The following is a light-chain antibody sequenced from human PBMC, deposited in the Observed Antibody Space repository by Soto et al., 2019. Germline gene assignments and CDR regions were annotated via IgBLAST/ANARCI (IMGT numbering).Light chain of an antibody. CDR1: QGISNY. V-gene: IGKV1-27*01. CDR2: AAS. Sequence: DIQMTQSPSSLSASVGDRVTITCRASQGISNYLAWYQQKPGKVPELLIYAASTLQSGVPSRFSSSGSGAEVTLAINGVQPRGVASSYCQKENHDPTFGGGTKVESK. J-gene: IGKJ4*01. CDR3: QKENHDPT.